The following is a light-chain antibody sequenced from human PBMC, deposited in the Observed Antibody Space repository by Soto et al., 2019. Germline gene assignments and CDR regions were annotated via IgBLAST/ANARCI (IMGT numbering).Light chain of an antibody. J-gene: IGLJ7*01. Sequence: NFMLTQPHSVSESPGKTLSLSCPRRSGRIANNYVQWYQQRPGSAPTTVIYENNQRLYGVPDRFSGSTDGSSNSASLTISGLQTEDEADYYCQSYDSGFVVVGGGTRLTVL. V-gene: IGLV6-57*04. CDR2: ENN. CDR3: QSYDSGFVV. CDR1: SGRIANNY.